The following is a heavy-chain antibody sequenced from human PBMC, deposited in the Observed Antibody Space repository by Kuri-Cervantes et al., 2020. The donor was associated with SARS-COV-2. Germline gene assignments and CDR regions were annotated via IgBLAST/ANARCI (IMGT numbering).Heavy chain of an antibody. CDR3: AREGDYSDFRRPNYYYHCMDV. Sequence: ASVKVSCKASGYTFTNYGITWVRQAPGQGLEGMGWISAYNGYTIYAQKLQGRVTMTTDTSTTTAYMELRSLRSDDTAVYYCAREGDYSDFRRPNYYYHCMDVWGKGTTVTVSS. J-gene: IGHJ6*03. CDR1: GYTFTNYG. CDR2: ISAYNGYT. V-gene: IGHV1-18*01. D-gene: IGHD4-11*01.